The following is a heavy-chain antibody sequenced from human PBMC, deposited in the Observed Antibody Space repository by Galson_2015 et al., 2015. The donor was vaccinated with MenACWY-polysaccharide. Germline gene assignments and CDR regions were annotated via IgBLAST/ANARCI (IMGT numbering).Heavy chain of an antibody. CDR1: GFTFDEYR. Sequence: SLRLSCAASGFTFDEYRMHWVRQVPGKGLEWISLISWDGGETHYADSVKGRFTISRDNSKNSLFLQMNSLRPEDTALYYCAKDVRLARNTMRFWSGYLDYWGQGTLVTVSS. J-gene: IGHJ4*02. CDR2: ISWDGGET. D-gene: IGHD3-3*01. CDR3: AKDVRLARNTMRFWSGYLDY. V-gene: IGHV3-43*01.